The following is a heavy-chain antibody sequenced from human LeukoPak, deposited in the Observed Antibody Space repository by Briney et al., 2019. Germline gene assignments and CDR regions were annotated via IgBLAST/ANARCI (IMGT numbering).Heavy chain of an antibody. J-gene: IGHJ4*02. Sequence: SETLSLTCAVYGGSLSVYYWSWIRQPPGKGLEWIGEINHSGSTNYNPSLKSRVTISVDTSKNQFSLKLSSVTAADTAVYYCARASSDFSSTGCPFVYWGQGTLVTVSS. V-gene: IGHV4-34*01. D-gene: IGHD2-2*01. CDR3: ARASSDFSSTGCPFVY. CDR1: GGSLSVYY. CDR2: INHSGST.